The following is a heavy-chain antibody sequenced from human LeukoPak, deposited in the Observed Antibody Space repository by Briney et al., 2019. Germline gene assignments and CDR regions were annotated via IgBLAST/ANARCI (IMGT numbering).Heavy chain of an antibody. CDR2: IKQDGSEK. J-gene: IGHJ4*02. CDR1: GFTFSSYW. D-gene: IGHD6-19*01. CDR3: AREGSGWEDLDY. V-gene: IGHV3-7*05. Sequence: WGSLRLSCAASGFTFSSYWMSWLRQAPGKGLEWVANIKQDGSEKYYVDSVKGRFTISRDNAKNSLYLQMNSLRAEDTAVYYCAREGSGWEDLDYWGQGTLVTVSS.